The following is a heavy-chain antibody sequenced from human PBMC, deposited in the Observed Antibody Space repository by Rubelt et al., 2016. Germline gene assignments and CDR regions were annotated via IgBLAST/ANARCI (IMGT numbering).Heavy chain of an antibody. V-gene: IGHV3-30*02. CDR3: ARAGEEGYGPYFDY. D-gene: IGHD5-18*01. CDR2: IRYDGSNK. J-gene: IGHJ4*02. CDR1: GFTFSSYG. Sequence: GGSLRLSCAASGFTFSSYGMHWVRQAPGKGLEWVAFIRYDGSNKYYADSVKGRFTISRDNSKNTLYLQMNSLRAEDTAVYYWARAGEEGYGPYFDYWGQGTLVTVSS.